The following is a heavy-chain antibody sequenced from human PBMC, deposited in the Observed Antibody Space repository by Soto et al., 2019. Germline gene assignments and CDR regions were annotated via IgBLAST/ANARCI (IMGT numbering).Heavy chain of an antibody. CDR3: ARGVGSSPPRY. CDR2: IYDSGSP. D-gene: IGHD3-9*01. Sequence: SETLSLTCTVSGDSINSDNWSWIRQSPGQGLEWIGYIYDSGSPYYNPSLKTRVTISADTSKNQISLKLTSATAADTAVYFCARGVGSSPPRYWGRGTLVTVSS. J-gene: IGHJ4*02. V-gene: IGHV4-59*01. CDR1: GDSINSDN.